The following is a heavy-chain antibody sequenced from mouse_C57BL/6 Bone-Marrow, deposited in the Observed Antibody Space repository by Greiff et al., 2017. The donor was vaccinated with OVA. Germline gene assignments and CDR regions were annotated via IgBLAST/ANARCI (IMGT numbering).Heavy chain of an antibody. CDR1: GYTFTSYW. D-gene: IGHD2-1*01. Sequence: QVQLQQSGAELVKPGASVKLSCKASGYTFTSYWMHWVKQRPGQGLEWIGMIHPNSGSTNYNEKFKSKATLTVDKSSRTAYMQLSSLTSEDSAVYYWARRDGNYSCDYWGQGTTLTVSS. CDR3: ARRDGNYSCDY. CDR2: IHPNSGST. J-gene: IGHJ2*01. V-gene: IGHV1-64*01.